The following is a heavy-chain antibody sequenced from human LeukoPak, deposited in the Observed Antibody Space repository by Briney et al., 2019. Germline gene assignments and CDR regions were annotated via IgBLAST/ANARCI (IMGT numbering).Heavy chain of an antibody. D-gene: IGHD3-22*01. J-gene: IGHJ6*03. CDR1: GGSISSGSYY. V-gene: IGHV4-61*02. Sequence: PSETLSLTXTVSGGSISSGSYYWSCIRQPAGKGLEWIGCIYTSGSTNYNPSLKSRVTISVDTSKSQFSLKLSSVTAADTAVYYCARETYYYDSNGYFPYYYYYYMDVWGKGTTVTVSS. CDR3: ARETYYYDSNGYFPYYYYYYMDV. CDR2: IYTSGST.